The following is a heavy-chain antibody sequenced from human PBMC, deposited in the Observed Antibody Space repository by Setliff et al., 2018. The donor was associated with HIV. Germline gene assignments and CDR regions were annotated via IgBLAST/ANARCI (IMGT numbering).Heavy chain of an antibody. CDR1: GGSLTNYY. CDR3: ARRAANGLFDY. J-gene: IGHJ4*02. V-gene: IGHV4-4*09. D-gene: IGHD2-15*01. Sequence: SETLSLTCTVSGGSLTNYYWSWIRQPPGKGLEWIGHIYTSGNTNYNPSLNSRLLISLDMSKNQFSLRLRSVTAADTAVYYCARRAANGLFDYWGQGTLVTVSS. CDR2: IYTSGNT.